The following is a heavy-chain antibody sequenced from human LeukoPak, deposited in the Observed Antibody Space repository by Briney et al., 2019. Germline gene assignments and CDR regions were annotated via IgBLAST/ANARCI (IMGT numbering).Heavy chain of an antibody. CDR2: ISYDGSNK. D-gene: IGHD3-22*01. CDR1: GFTFSSYA. Sequence: GGSLRLSCAASGFTFSSYAMHWVRQAPGKGLEWVAVISYDGSNKYYADSVKGRFTISRDNSKNTLYLQMNSLRAEDTALYYCARVRYYDSSGAPDYWGQGTLVTVSS. J-gene: IGHJ4*02. CDR3: ARVRYYDSSGAPDY. V-gene: IGHV3-30*04.